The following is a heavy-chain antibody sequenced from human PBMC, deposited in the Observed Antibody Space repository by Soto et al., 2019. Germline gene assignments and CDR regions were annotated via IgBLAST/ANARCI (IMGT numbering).Heavy chain of an antibody. J-gene: IGHJ5*02. CDR1: FSMYS. Sequence: EVRVVESGGGLVKPGGSLRLSCNFSFSMYSMDWVRQAPGKGLEWVASISSGSAFIKYAESVKGRFTISRDNAKNSVSLQMNSLRVEDTAMYYCTRDQGGSYDSWFDPWGRGTLVSVSS. CDR3: TRDQGGSYDSWFDP. V-gene: IGHV3-21*01. CDR2: ISSGSAFI. D-gene: IGHD1-26*01.